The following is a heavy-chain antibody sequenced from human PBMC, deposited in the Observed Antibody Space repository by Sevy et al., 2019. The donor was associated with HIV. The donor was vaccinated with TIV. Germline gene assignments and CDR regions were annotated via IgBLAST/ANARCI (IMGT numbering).Heavy chain of an antibody. D-gene: IGHD5-18*01. Sequence: GGSLRLSCAASGFTFSSYAMHWVRQAPGKGQEYVSAISSNGGSTYYGNSVKGRFTISRDNSKNTLYLQMGSLGAEDMAVYYCASGYSYGIDYWGQGTLVTVSS. CDR3: ASGYSYGIDY. V-gene: IGHV3-64*01. J-gene: IGHJ4*02. CDR2: ISSNGGST. CDR1: GFTFSSYA.